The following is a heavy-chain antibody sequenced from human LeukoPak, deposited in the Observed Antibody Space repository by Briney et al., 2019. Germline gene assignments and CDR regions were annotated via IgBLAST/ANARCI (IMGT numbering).Heavy chain of an antibody. J-gene: IGHJ1*01. CDR2: ISSSSSYI. Sequence: GSLRLSCAASGFTFSSYSMNWVRQAPGKGLEWVSSISSSSSYIYYADSMKGRFTISRDNAKNSLYLQMNSLRAEDTAVYYCARPIATAGPEYFQHWGQGTLVTVSS. D-gene: IGHD6-13*01. CDR3: ARPIATAGPEYFQH. CDR1: GFTFSSYS. V-gene: IGHV3-21*01.